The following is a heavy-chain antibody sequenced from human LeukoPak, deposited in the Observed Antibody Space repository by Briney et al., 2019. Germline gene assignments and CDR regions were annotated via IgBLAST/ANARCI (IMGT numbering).Heavy chain of an antibody. CDR3: ARAPGAALD. CDR2: INHRGST. D-gene: IGHD2-15*01. J-gene: IGHJ4*02. V-gene: IGHV4-34*01. Sequence: SETLSLTCAVYGGSFSGYYWSWIRQPPGKGLEWIGEINHRGSTNYNPPLKSRVTVSLDTSKNQFSLKLSSVTAADTAVYYCARAPGAALDWGQGTLVTVSS. CDR1: GGSFSGYY.